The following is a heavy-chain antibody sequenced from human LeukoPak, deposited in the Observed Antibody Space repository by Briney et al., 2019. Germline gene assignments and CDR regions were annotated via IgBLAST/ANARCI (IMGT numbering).Heavy chain of an antibody. J-gene: IGHJ5*02. V-gene: IGHV1-2*02. CDR1: GYTFTGYY. Sequence: GASVKVSCLASGYTFTGYYMHWVRQAPGQGLEWMGWINPNSGGTNYAQKFQGRVTMTRDTSISTAYMELSRLRSDHTAVYYCARDTPTIEFDPWGQGILVTVSS. CDR2: INPNSGGT. D-gene: IGHD5-12*01. CDR3: ARDTPTIEFDP.